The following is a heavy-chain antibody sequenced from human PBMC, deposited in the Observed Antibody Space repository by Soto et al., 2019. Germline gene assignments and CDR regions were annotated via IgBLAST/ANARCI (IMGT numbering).Heavy chain of an antibody. CDR2: INHSGST. CDR3: ARGDSSLGLYNWFDP. J-gene: IGHJ5*02. V-gene: IGHV4-34*01. CDR1: GGSFSGYY. D-gene: IGHD6-6*01. Sequence: SETLSLTCAVYGGSFSGYYWGWIRQPPGKGLEWIGEINHSGSTNYNPSLKSRVTISVDTSKNQFSLKLSSVTAADTAVYYCARGDSSLGLYNWFDPWGQGTLVTVSS.